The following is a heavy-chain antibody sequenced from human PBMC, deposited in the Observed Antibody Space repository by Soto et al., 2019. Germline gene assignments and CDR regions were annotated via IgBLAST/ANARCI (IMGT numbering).Heavy chain of an antibody. CDR3: AKDPSYYDSSGYRMSYYFDY. J-gene: IGHJ4*02. Sequence: GGSLRLSCAASGFTFSSYAMSWVRQAPGKGLEWVSAISGSGGSTYYADSVKGRFTISRDNSKNTLYLQMNSLRAEDTAVYYCAKDPSYYDSSGYRMSYYFDYWGQGTLVTVSS. D-gene: IGHD3-22*01. V-gene: IGHV3-23*01. CDR2: ISGSGGST. CDR1: GFTFSSYA.